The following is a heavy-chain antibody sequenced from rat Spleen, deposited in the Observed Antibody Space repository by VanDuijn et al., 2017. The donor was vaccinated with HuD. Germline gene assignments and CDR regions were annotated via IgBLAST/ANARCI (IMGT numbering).Heavy chain of an antibody. CDR2: MRYNGDT. D-gene: IGHD1-12*01. CDR1: GFSLTSYS. Sequence: QVQLKESGPGLVQPSQTLSLTCTVSGFSLTSYSVQWVRQPPGKGLEWMGRMRYNGDTSFNSGLRSRLSISRDTSKSQVFLKMNSPQTDDTGTYYCTRDPVIGWYLDFWGPGTMVTVSS. V-gene: IGHV2-63*01. CDR3: TRDPVIGWYLDF. J-gene: IGHJ1*01.